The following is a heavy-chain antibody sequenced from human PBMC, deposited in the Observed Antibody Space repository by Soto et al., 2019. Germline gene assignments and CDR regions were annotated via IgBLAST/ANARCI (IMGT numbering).Heavy chain of an antibody. D-gene: IGHD3-9*01. Sequence: VKVSCKASGYSFIDYYMHWVRQAPGQGFEWMGRISPKSGGTNYAQKFEGRVTMTWDTSLNTAYMELSSLISEDTAVYYCARPPGYISDWYYFDLWGQGTLVTVSS. CDR2: ISPKSGGT. V-gene: IGHV1-2*02. J-gene: IGHJ4*02. CDR3: ARPPGYISDWYYFDL. CDR1: GYSFIDYY.